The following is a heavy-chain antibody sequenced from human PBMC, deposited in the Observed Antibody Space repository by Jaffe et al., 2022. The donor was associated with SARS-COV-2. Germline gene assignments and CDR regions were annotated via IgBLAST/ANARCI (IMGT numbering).Heavy chain of an antibody. CDR3: ASRKPRIAAAEAFDI. CDR2: INSDGSST. V-gene: IGHV3-74*01. D-gene: IGHD6-13*01. CDR1: GFTFSSYW. J-gene: IGHJ3*02. Sequence: EVQLVESGGGLVQPGGSLRLSCAASGFTFSSYWMHWVRQAPGKGLVWVSRINSDGSSTSYADSVKGRFTISRDNAKNTLYLQMNSLRAEDTAVYYCASRKPRIAAAEAFDIWGQGTMVTVSS.